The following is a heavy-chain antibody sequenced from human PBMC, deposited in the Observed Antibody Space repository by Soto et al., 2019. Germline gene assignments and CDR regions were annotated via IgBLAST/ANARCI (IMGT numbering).Heavy chain of an antibody. V-gene: IGHV4-34*01. Sequence: SETLSLTCAVYGGSVSGYYWSWIRQPPGKGLEWIGEINNSGSTNYKPSLKSRVTISLDTSKNKFSLKLSYVTAADTAVYYCARKGFNDILTGYYEPFYFDYWGQGTLVTVSS. J-gene: IGHJ4*02. CDR1: GGSVSGYY. D-gene: IGHD3-9*01. CDR3: ARKGFNDILTGYYEPFYFDY. CDR2: INNSGST.